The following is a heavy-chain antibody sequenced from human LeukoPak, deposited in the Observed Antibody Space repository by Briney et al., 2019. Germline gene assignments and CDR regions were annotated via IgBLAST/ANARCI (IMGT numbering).Heavy chain of an antibody. CDR2: IYPGDSDT. J-gene: IGHJ5*02. D-gene: IGHD6-13*01. Sequence: GESLKISCKGFGYRFTSYWIGWVRQMPGKGLEWMGIIYPGDSDTRYSPSFQGQVTISADKSISTAYLQWSSLKASDTAMYYCARLGSSSCWYLEEYNWFDPWGQGTLVTVSS. CDR3: ARLGSSSCWYLEEYNWFDP. CDR1: GYRFTSYW. V-gene: IGHV5-51*01.